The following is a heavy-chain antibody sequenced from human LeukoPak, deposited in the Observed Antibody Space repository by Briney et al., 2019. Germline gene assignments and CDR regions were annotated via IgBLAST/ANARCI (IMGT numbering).Heavy chain of an antibody. D-gene: IGHD4-11*01. CDR3: SKAGDTNYYRHGDY. J-gene: IGHJ4*02. Sequence: GGSLRLSCAASGFTFTAYAMSWFRQTPEKGLEWVANIHDDGIVTHYVDSVKGRFTISRDNAKNTVYLQMNNLRGEDTALYYCSKAGDTNYYRHGDYWGQGTLVTVSS. CDR1: GFTFTAYA. CDR2: IHDDGIVT. V-gene: IGHV3-7*03.